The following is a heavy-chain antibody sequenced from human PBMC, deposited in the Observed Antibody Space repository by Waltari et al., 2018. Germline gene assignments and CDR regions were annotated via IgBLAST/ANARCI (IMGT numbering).Heavy chain of an antibody. Sequence: EVQLVESGGGLVQPGGSLRLSCAASGFTFSNYAMNGVRQAPGNGLEGVSDIMGSCDRYDADSVRGRFTISRDNSKNTLFLQMNSLRAEDTAVYYCASRYGWPSNDYWGQGTLVTVSS. CDR3: ASRYGWPSNDY. V-gene: IGHV3-23*04. CDR1: GFTFSNYA. J-gene: IGHJ4*02. D-gene: IGHD5-18*01. CDR2: IMGSCDR.